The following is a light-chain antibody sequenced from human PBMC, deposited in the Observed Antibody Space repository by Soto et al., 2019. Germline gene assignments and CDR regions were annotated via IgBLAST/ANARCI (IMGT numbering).Light chain of an antibody. J-gene: IGKJ5*01. V-gene: IGKV3-20*01. CDR1: QSISSNY. CDR2: CAS. Sequence: EIVLTQSPGTLSLSPGERATLSCRASQSISSNYLAWYQQKPGQAPRLLIYCASTRATGIPARCSGSGSGTEFTLTISSLEPEDFAVYFCQQYGGSPAITFGQGTRLEIK. CDR3: QQYGGSPAIT.